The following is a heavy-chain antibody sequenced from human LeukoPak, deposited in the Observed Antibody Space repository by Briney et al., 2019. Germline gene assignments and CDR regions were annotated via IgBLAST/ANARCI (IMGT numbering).Heavy chain of an antibody. CDR1: GFTFSSYS. CDR2: ISSSSSYI. J-gene: IGHJ3*02. V-gene: IGHV3-21*01. D-gene: IGHD5/OR15-5a*01. CDR3: ARDDRSVLGAFDI. Sequence: GGSLRLSCAASGFTFSSYSMNWVRQAPGKGLEWVSSISSSSSYIYYAGSVKGRFTISRDNAKNSLYLQMNSLRAEDTAVYYCARDDRSVLGAFDIWGQGTMVTVSS.